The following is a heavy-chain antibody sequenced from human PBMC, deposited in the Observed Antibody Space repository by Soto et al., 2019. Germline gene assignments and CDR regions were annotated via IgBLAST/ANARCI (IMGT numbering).Heavy chain of an antibody. Sequence: EVQLVESGGGLVQPGGSLRLSCAASGFTFSSYSMNWVRQAPGKGLEWVSYISSSRSTIYYADSVKGRFTISRDNAKNSLYLQMNSLRAEDTAVYYCARDAPGYSSGWKGYWGQGTLVTVSS. CDR3: ARDAPGYSSGWKGY. CDR1: GFTFSSYS. J-gene: IGHJ4*02. D-gene: IGHD6-19*01. V-gene: IGHV3-48*01. CDR2: ISSSRSTI.